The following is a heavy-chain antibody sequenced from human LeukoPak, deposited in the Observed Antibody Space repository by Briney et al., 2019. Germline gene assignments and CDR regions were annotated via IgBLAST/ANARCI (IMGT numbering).Heavy chain of an antibody. CDR1: GFTFSDYY. J-gene: IGHJ4*02. CDR3: AKDLAVAHDY. V-gene: IGHV3-23*01. Sequence: GGSLRLSCATSGFTFSDYYMSWIRQAPGKGLEWVSAISGSGGSTYYADSVKGRFTISRDNSKNTLYLQMNSLRAEDTAVYYCAKDLAVAHDYWGQGTLVTVSS. CDR2: ISGSGGST. D-gene: IGHD6-19*01.